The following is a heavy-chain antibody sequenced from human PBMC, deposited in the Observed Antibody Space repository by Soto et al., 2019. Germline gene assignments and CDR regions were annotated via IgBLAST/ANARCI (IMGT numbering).Heavy chain of an antibody. J-gene: IGHJ3*02. Sequence: GESLNISCKGSGYSFTSYWIGWVRQMPGKGLEWMGIIYPGDSDTRYSPSFQGQVTISADKSISTAYLQWSSLKASDTAMYYCARQGSSTRAAFDIWGQGTMVTVSS. CDR1: GYSFTSYW. CDR2: IYPGDSDT. D-gene: IGHD6-13*01. CDR3: ARQGSSTRAAFDI. V-gene: IGHV5-51*01.